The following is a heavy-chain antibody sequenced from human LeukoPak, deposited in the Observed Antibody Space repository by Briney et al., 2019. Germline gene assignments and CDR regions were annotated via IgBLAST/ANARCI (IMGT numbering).Heavy chain of an antibody. Sequence: PGGSLRLSCAASGFTLSSYAMHWVRQAPGKGLEWVAVISYDGSNKYYADSVKGRFTISRDNSKNTLYLQMNSLRAEDTAVYYCARDVNDAFDIWGQGTMVTVSS. CDR3: ARDVNDAFDI. CDR2: ISYDGSNK. CDR1: GFTLSSYA. J-gene: IGHJ3*02. D-gene: IGHD2/OR15-2a*01. V-gene: IGHV3-30-3*01.